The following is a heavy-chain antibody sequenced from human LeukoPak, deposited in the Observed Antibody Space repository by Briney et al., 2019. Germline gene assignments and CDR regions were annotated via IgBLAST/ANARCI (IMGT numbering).Heavy chain of an antibody. J-gene: IGHJ4*02. CDR3: AGLFYAGDRRSLVDY. CDR1: GDSINDHY. V-gene: IGHV4-4*09. CDR2: IYSSVST. D-gene: IGHD3-3*01. Sequence: SETLSLTCTVSGDSINDHYWSWIRQPPGEGLEWIAYIYSSVSTNYNPSLKSRVTISVDTSKNQFSLKLSSVTAADTAVYYCAGLFYAGDRRSLVDYWGQGTLVTVSS.